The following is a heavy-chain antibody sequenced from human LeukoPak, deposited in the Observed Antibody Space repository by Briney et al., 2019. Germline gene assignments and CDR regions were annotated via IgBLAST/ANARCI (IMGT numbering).Heavy chain of an antibody. D-gene: IGHD3-3*01. J-gene: IGHJ4*02. CDR3: ASSITISIYYFEY. CDR1: GGSISSGSYY. CDR2: IYTSGST. V-gene: IGHV4-61*02. Sequence: SETLSLTCTVSGGSISSGSYYWSWIRQPAGKGLEGIGRIYTSGSTNYNPSLKSRVTISVDTSKNQFSLKLSSVTAADTAVYYCASSITISIYYFEYWGQRTLVTVSS.